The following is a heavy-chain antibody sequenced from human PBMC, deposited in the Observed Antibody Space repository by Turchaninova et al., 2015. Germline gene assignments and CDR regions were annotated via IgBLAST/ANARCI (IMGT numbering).Heavy chain of an antibody. CDR3: ARTYCSTTSCYAVFDY. J-gene: IGHJ4*02. Sequence: QVQLVQSGAEVKKPGASVKVSCKASGYTFNSYGISWVRQAPGQGLEWMGWIRAYNGKTNYEKRLTGRVPMTTDQSSTTYMGLRSLRSDDTAVYYCARTYCSTTSCYAVFDYWGQGTLVTVSS. CDR2: IRAYNGKT. CDR1: GYTFNSYG. D-gene: IGHD2-2*01. V-gene: IGHV1-18*01.